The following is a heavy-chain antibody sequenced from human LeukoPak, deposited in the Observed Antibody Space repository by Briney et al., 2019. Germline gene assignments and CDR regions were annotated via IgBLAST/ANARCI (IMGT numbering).Heavy chain of an antibody. CDR1: GYTLTELS. CDR3: ARAEGVYSSSWYDY. J-gene: IGHJ4*02. CDR2: INPNSGGT. D-gene: IGHD6-13*01. Sequence: ASVKVSCKVSGYTLTELSMHWVRQAPGQGLEWMGWINPNSGGTNYAQKFQGRVTMTRDTSISTAYMELSRLRSDDTAVYYCARAEGVYSSSWYDYWGQGTLVTVSS. V-gene: IGHV1-2*02.